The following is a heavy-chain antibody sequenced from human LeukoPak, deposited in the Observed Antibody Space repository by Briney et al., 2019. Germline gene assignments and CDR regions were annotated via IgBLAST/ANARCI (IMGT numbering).Heavy chain of an antibody. Sequence: GASVKVSCKASGYTFTSYYINWVLQAPGQGLERMGWINPNSGGTHYAQKFRGRVTVTRDTSISAAYMDLSSLTSDDTAVYFCARDLSTFDYWGQGTLVIVSS. J-gene: IGHJ4*02. CDR1: GYTFTSYY. CDR2: INPNSGGT. CDR3: ARDLSTFDY. V-gene: IGHV1-2*02.